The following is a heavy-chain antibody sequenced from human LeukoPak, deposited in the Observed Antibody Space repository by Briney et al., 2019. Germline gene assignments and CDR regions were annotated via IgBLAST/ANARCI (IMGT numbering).Heavy chain of an antibody. Sequence: QPGGSLRLSCLASGFTFGDFAMTWVRQAPGKGLEWVSHIGGGGVDTYYADSVKGRFTISRDNPKSTLYLQLTNLRADDAAVYFCAKDMIKNNGVFDPFDIWGQGTMVTVSS. CDR2: IGGGGVDT. CDR1: GFTFGDFA. V-gene: IGHV3-23*01. D-gene: IGHD2-8*01. J-gene: IGHJ3*02. CDR3: AKDMIKNNGVFDPFDI.